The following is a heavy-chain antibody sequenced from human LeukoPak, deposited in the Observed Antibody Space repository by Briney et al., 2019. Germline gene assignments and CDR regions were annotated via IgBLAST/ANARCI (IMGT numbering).Heavy chain of an antibody. D-gene: IGHD1-1*01. Sequence: GGSLRLSCAASGXSFSTHWMHWVRQAPGKGLLWVSNINSDGSDTGYADSVKGRFTISRDNADNTLYLQMNSLRAEDTAVYFCARDTPGIGIDYWGQGTLVTVSS. CDR2: INSDGSDT. J-gene: IGHJ4*02. CDR1: GXSFSTHW. CDR3: ARDTPGIGIDY. V-gene: IGHV3-74*01.